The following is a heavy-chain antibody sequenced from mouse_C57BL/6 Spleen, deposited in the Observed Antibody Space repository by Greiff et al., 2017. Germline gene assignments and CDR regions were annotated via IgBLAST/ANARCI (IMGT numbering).Heavy chain of an antibody. CDR1: GYTFTSYW. CDR2: INPSNGGT. CDR3: ARDGHYCGSSYDYFDY. J-gene: IGHJ2*01. Sequence: VQLQQPGTELVKPGASVKLSCKASGYTFTSYWMHWVKQRPGQGLEWIGNINPSNGGTNYNEKFKSKATLTVDKSSSTAYMQLSSLTSEDSAVYYCARDGHYCGSSYDYFDYWGQGTTLTVSS. D-gene: IGHD1-1*01. V-gene: IGHV1-53*01.